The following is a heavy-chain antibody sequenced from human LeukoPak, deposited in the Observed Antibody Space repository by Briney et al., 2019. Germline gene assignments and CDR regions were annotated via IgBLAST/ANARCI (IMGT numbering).Heavy chain of an antibody. D-gene: IGHD7-27*01. CDR3: AKLGTYWYFDL. Sequence: PGESLRLSCAASGFTFNLYVMTWVRQAPGKGLEWVSGISGSGAGTYYADSVKGRFTISRDNSKNALFLQMNSLRAEDTAVYFCAKLGTYWYFDLWGRGNLVTVSS. CDR1: GFTFNLYV. CDR2: ISGSGAGT. V-gene: IGHV3-23*01. J-gene: IGHJ2*01.